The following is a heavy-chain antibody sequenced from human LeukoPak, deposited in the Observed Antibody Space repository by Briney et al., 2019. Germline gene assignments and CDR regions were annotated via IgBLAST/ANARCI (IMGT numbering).Heavy chain of an antibody. V-gene: IGHV3-21*01. Sequence: PGGSLRLSCAASGFTFSSYGMHWVRQAPGKGLEWVSSISSSSSYIYYADSVKGRFTISRDNAKNSLYLQMNSLRAEDTAVYYCARAPRYDFWSGYYMDVWGKGTTVTVSS. CDR1: GFTFSSYG. D-gene: IGHD3-3*01. CDR2: ISSSSSYI. J-gene: IGHJ6*03. CDR3: ARAPRYDFWSGYYMDV.